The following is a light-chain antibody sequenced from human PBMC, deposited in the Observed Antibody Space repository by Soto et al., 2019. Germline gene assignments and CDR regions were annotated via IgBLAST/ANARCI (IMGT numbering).Light chain of an antibody. CDR2: AAS. CDR1: QNIITY. CDR3: QQSYSNPT. V-gene: IGKV1-39*01. J-gene: IGKJ1*01. Sequence: DVQLTQSPSSLSVFVGDSVTVTCQASQNIITYLHWYHQKPGEAPTLLINAASTLQSGVPSRFSGSGSGTDFTLTINSLQPEDVGTYYCQQSYSNPTFGQGTTVEIK.